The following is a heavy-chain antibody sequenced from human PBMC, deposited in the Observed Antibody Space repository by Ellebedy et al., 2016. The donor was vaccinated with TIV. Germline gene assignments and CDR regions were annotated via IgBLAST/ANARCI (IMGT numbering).Heavy chain of an antibody. CDR3: ARDSNDRYPLI. V-gene: IGHV1-2*02. CDR1: GYTCTDSY. J-gene: IGHJ6*02. CDR2: INPNSGGT. D-gene: IGHD1-1*01. Sequence: ASVKVSCXASGYTCTDSYLHWLRQAPGQGLEWMGWINPNSGGTNYAQKFQGRVTMTRDTSISTAYMELSRLRSDDTAVYYCARDSNDRYPLIWGQGTTVTVSS.